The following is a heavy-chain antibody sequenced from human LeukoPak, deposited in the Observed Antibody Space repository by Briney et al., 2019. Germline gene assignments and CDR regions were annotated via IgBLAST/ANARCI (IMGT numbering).Heavy chain of an antibody. D-gene: IGHD6-19*01. CDR3: ARENSRGRFDY. V-gene: IGHV6-1*01. CDR1: GDSVSSNSAA. J-gene: IGHJ4*02. CDR2: TYYRSKC. Sequence: SQTLSLTCGISGDSVSSNSAAWNWIRQSPSRGLEWLGRTYYRSKCAVSVKSRITINPDSSKNQVSLQLNSVTPEDTGMYYCARENSRGRFDYWGQGTLVTVSS.